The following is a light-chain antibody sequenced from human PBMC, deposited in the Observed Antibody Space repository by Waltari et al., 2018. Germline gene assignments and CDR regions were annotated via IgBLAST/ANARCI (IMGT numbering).Light chain of an antibody. Sequence: QSVLTQPPSVSGAPGQRVTTSCTGSSSNIGAGFDVHWYQQLPGTAPKHLIYRNNNRPSGVPDRFSGSKSGTSASLAITGLQAEDEADYYCQSYDSNLVLFGGGTKLTVL. CDR2: RNN. CDR3: QSYDSNLVL. CDR1: SSNIGAGFD. V-gene: IGLV1-40*01. J-gene: IGLJ2*01.